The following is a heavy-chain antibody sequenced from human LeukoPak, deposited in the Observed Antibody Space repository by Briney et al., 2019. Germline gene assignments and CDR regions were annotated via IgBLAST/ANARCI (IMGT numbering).Heavy chain of an antibody. CDR2: IYHSGNT. CDR3: VREGSFAAFDY. CDR1: GGSISSNNW. V-gene: IGHV4-4*02. J-gene: IGHJ4*02. Sequence: SGTLSLTCAVSGGSISSNNWWNWVRPPPGKGLEWIGEIYHSGNTYYNPSLKSRVTMSVDKSKNQFSLELTSVTAADTAVYYCVREGSFAAFDYWGQGTLVTVSS. D-gene: IGHD2-15*01.